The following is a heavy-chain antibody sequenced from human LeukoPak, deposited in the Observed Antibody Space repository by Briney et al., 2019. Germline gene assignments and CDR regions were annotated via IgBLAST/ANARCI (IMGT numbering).Heavy chain of an antibody. J-gene: IGHJ4*02. Sequence: SETLSLTCTVSGGSLSSYYWSWLRQPPGKGLEWIGYIYYSGSTNYNPSLKSRVTISVDTSKNQFSLKLSSVTAADTAVYYCARHMGGYSSSWYDYWGQGTLVTVSS. V-gene: IGHV4-59*08. CDR1: GGSLSSYY. D-gene: IGHD6-13*01. CDR3: ARHMGGYSSSWYDY. CDR2: IYYSGST.